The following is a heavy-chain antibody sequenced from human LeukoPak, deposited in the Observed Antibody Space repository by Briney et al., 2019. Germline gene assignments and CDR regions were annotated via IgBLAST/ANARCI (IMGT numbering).Heavy chain of an antibody. CDR3: ARARIAAAGLYYFDY. J-gene: IGHJ4*02. Sequence: SGPALVKPTQTLTLTCTFSGFSLSTSGMCVSWIRQPPGKALEWLALIDWDDDKYYRTSLKTRLTISKDTSKNQVVLTMTNMDPVDKATYYCARARIAAAGLYYFDYWGQGTLVTVSS. V-gene: IGHV2-70*01. CDR1: GFSLSTSGMC. CDR2: IDWDDDK. D-gene: IGHD6-13*01.